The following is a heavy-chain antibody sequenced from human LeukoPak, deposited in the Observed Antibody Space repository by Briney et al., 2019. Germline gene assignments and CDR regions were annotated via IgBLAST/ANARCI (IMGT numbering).Heavy chain of an antibody. Sequence: GGSLSLSCAASGFTFNSYWMSWVRQAPGKGLEWVANIKQDGSEKYYVDSLKGRFTISRDNAKNSLYLQMNSLRAEDTAVYYCARDQYSSSWYNWFDPWGQGTLVTVSS. D-gene: IGHD6-13*01. J-gene: IGHJ5*02. CDR1: GFTFNSYW. CDR2: IKQDGSEK. CDR3: ARDQYSSSWYNWFDP. V-gene: IGHV3-7*01.